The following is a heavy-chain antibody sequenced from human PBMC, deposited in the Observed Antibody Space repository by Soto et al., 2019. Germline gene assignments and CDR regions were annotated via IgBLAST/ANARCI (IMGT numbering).Heavy chain of an antibody. V-gene: IGHV4-30-4*01. J-gene: IGHJ3*02. CDR3: AAYDSSGYYGGGAFDI. Sequence: SETLSLTCTVSGGSISSGDYYWSWIRQPPGKGLEWIGYIYYSGSTYYNPSLKSRVTISVDTSKNQFSLKLSSVTAADTAVYYCAAYDSSGYYGGGAFDIWGQGTMVTVSS. CDR2: IYYSGST. D-gene: IGHD3-22*01. CDR1: GGSISSGDYY.